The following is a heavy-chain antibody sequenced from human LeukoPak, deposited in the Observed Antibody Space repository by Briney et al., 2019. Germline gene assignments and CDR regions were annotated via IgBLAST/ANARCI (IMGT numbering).Heavy chain of an antibody. V-gene: IGHV4-34*01. CDR1: GGSFSGYY. Sequence: NPSGTLSLTCAVYGGSFSGYYWSWIRQPPGKGLEWIGEINHSGSTNYNPSLKSRVTISVDTSKNQFSLKLSSVTAADTAVYYCARGPSSGSYSDWGQGTLVTVSS. CDR3: ARGPSSGSYSD. J-gene: IGHJ4*02. D-gene: IGHD1-26*01. CDR2: INHSGST.